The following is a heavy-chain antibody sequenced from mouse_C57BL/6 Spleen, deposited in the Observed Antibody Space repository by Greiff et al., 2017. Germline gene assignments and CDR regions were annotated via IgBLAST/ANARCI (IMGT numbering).Heavy chain of an antibody. CDR3: AGYGSRPYFDY. CDR1: GYTFTSYG. CDR2: IYPRSGNT. J-gene: IGHJ2*01. V-gene: IGHV1-81*01. Sequence: QVQLQQSGAELARPGASVKLSCKASGYTFTSYGISWVKQRTGQGLEWIGEIYPRSGNTYYNEKFKGKATLTADKSSSTAYMELRSLTSEDSAVYFCAGYGSRPYFDYWGQGTTLTVAS. D-gene: IGHD1-1*01.